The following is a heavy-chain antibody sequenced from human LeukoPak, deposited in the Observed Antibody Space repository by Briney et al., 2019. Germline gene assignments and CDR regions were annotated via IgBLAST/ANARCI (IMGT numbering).Heavy chain of an antibody. CDR1: GFTFSSYA. Sequence: GGSLRLSCAASGFTFSSYAMSWVRQAPGKGLEGVSAISGSGGSTYYADSVKGRFTISRDNSKNTLYLQMNSLRAEDTAVYYCAKDPPYYYDSSGYSSDAFDIWGQGTMVTVSS. J-gene: IGHJ3*02. CDR3: AKDPPYYYDSSGYSSDAFDI. CDR2: ISGSGGST. D-gene: IGHD3-22*01. V-gene: IGHV3-23*01.